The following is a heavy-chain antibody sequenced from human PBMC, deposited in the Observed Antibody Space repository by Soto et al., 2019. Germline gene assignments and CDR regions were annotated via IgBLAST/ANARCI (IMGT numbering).Heavy chain of an antibody. CDR2: ISAGGRSI. J-gene: IGHJ3*02. CDR1: GFSFTSYT. CDR3: ARSTPGNPFDI. V-gene: IGHV3-21*06. D-gene: IGHD3-10*01. Sequence: EVRLVESGGGLVKPGESLRVSCAASGFSFTSYTMNWVRQTPGKGLEWVASISAGGRSIYYADSLKGRSTVSRDNAKSSLYLQMNSLRAEDTAIYYCARSTPGNPFDIWGQGTMVTVSA.